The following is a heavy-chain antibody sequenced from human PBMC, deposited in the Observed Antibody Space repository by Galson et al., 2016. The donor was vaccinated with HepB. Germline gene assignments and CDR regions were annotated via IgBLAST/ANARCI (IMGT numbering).Heavy chain of an antibody. J-gene: IGHJ4*02. CDR1: GFRFNFGD. CDR3: AKLYARSNYDFDT. CDR2: ITGSGHIT. D-gene: IGHD2-8*01. V-gene: IGHV3-23*01. Sequence: SLRLSCAGSGFRFNFGDSYFHWVRQAPGKGLEWVSAITGSGHITLYANSVKGRFTNSRDNSKNTMYLQMNNLRVDDTAIYYCAKLYARSNYDFDTWGQGTLVTVSS.